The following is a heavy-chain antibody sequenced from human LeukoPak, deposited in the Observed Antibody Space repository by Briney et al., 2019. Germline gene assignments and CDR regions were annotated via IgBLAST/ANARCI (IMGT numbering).Heavy chain of an antibody. Sequence: GGSLRLSCAASGFTFSSYAMNWVRQAPGKGLECVSSISSSSSYIYYADSVKGRFTISRDNAKNSLYLQMNSLRAEDTAVYYCARDEIAVAGYGMDVWGQGTTVTVSS. V-gene: IGHV3-21*01. D-gene: IGHD6-19*01. CDR1: GFTFSSYA. J-gene: IGHJ6*02. CDR3: ARDEIAVAGYGMDV. CDR2: ISSSSSYI.